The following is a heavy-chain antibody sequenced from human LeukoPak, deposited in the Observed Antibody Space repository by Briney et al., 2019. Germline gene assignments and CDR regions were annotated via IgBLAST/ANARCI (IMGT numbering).Heavy chain of an antibody. CDR3: ARGRYDFWSGPNVFDY. D-gene: IGHD3-3*01. V-gene: IGHV4-34*01. J-gene: IGHJ4*02. Sequence: SETLSLTCAVYGGSFSGYYWSWIRQPPGKGLEWIGEINHSGSTNYNPSFKSRVTISVDTSKNQFSLKLSSVTAADTAVYYCARGRYDFWSGPNVFDYWGQGTLVTVSS. CDR1: GGSFSGYY. CDR2: INHSGST.